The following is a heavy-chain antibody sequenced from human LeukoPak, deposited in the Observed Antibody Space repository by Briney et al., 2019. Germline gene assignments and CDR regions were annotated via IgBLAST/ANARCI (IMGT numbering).Heavy chain of an antibody. Sequence: GSLRLSCAVSGFTFSSYSMNWVRQAPGKGLEWVSCLSSSSSDIEYADSVKGRCTISRDNAKNSLYLQMNSLRVEDTAVYYCARDDGGALDVFDIWGQGTMVTVSS. CDR3: ARDDGGALDVFDI. V-gene: IGHV3-21*01. CDR1: GFTFSSYS. CDR2: LSSSSSDI. J-gene: IGHJ3*02. D-gene: IGHD4-23*01.